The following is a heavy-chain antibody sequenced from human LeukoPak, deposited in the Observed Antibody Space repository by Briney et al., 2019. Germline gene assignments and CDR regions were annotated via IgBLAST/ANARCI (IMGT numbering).Heavy chain of an antibody. V-gene: IGHV1-46*01. J-gene: IGHJ4*02. CDR1: GYTFTTYY. Sequence: ASVKVSCKASGYTFTTYYIHWVRQAPGQGLEWMGIIKPSGGSASYAQKFQGRVTMTRDTSTSTVYMELSSLRSEDTAVYYCAREGGSGSYSYHFDFWGQGAPLTVSS. CDR3: AREGGSGSYSYHFDF. D-gene: IGHD1-26*01. CDR2: IKPSGGSA.